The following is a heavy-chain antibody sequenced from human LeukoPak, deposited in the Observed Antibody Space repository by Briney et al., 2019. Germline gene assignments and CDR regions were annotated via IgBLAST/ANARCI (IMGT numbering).Heavy chain of an antibody. J-gene: IGHJ4*02. Sequence: ASVKVSCKASGCTFTSYYMHWVRQAPGQGLEWMGIINPSGGSTSYAQKFQGRVTMTRDTSTSTVYMELSSLRSEDTAVYYCAYCSGGSCYLGGADYWGQGTLVTVSS. CDR3: AYCSGGSCYLGGADY. CDR1: GCTFTSYY. V-gene: IGHV1-46*01. D-gene: IGHD2-15*01. CDR2: INPSGGST.